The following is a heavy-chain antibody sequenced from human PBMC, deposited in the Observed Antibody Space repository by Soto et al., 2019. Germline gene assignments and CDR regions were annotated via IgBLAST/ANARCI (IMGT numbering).Heavy chain of an antibody. CDR3: ARTGDYYYGMDV. D-gene: IGHD7-27*01. V-gene: IGHV1-2*04. J-gene: IGHJ6*02. CDR1: GYTFTGYY. Sequence: ASVKVSCKASGYTFTGYYMHWVRQAPGQGLEWMGWINPNSGGTNYAQKFQGWVTMTRDTSISTAYMELSRLRSDDTAVYYCARTGDYYYGMDVWGQGTTVTVSS. CDR2: INPNSGGT.